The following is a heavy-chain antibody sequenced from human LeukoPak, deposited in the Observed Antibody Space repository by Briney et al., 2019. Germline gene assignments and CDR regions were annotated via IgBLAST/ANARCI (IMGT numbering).Heavy chain of an antibody. Sequence: GGSLRLSCAASGFTFSRHWMGLVRQAPGKGLEWVANIKQEAIQYYVDSVRGRFIISRENDKNSLSLQMNSLRLEDTAVYYCARGPDFGDRLDYFDYWGQGTLVTVSS. CDR2: IKQEAIQ. CDR1: GFTFSRHW. J-gene: IGHJ4*02. V-gene: IGHV3-7*01. CDR3: ARGPDFGDRLDYFDY. D-gene: IGHD4-17*01.